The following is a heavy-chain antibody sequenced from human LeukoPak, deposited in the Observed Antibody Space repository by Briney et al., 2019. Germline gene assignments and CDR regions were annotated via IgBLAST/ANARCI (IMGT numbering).Heavy chain of an antibody. Sequence: GRSLRLSCAASGFTFSSYAMHWVRQAPGKGLEWVAVISYDGSNKYYADSVKGRFTISRDNSKNTLYLQMNSLRADDTAVYYCARPMVRGSEYYYYGMDVWGKGTTVTVSS. V-gene: IGHV3-30*04. J-gene: IGHJ6*04. CDR2: ISYDGSNK. D-gene: IGHD3-10*01. CDR1: GFTFSSYA. CDR3: ARPMVRGSEYYYYGMDV.